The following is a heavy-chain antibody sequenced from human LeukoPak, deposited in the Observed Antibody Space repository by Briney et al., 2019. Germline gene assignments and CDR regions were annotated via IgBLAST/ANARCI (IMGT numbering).Heavy chain of an antibody. CDR3: ARDPREVLSGSYYKGDDAFDI. Sequence: ASVKVSCKASGYTFTGYCMHWVRQAPGHGLEWMGWINPNSGGTNYAQKFQGRVTMTRDTSISTAYMELSRLRYDDTAVYYCARDPREVLSGSYYKGDDAFDIWGQGTMVTVSS. CDR1: GYTFTGYC. V-gene: IGHV1-2*02. J-gene: IGHJ3*02. CDR2: INPNSGGT. D-gene: IGHD1-26*01.